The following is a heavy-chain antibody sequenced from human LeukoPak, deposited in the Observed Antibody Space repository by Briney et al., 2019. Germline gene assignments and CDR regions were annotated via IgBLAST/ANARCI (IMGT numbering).Heavy chain of an antibody. CDR3: AIGRDAYKTGY. CDR1: GGSISSGGYY. CDR2: IYYNGSP. V-gene: IGHV4-61*08. J-gene: IGHJ4*02. Sequence: SETLSLTCTVSGGSISSGGYYCSWIRQSPGKGLEWIGYIYYNGSPNYNPSLKSRVTISLDTSKSQFSLKLSSVTAADTAVYYCAIGRDAYKTGYWGQGALVTVSS. D-gene: IGHD5-24*01.